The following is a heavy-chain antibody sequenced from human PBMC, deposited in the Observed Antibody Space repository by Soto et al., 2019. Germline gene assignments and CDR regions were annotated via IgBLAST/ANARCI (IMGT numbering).Heavy chain of an antibody. J-gene: IGHJ5*02. V-gene: IGHV3-21*01. CDR2: ISSSSSYI. D-gene: IGHD6-13*01. CDR1: GFTFSSYS. CDR3: ARGPYSSSWYNWFDP. Sequence: GGSLRLSCAASGFTFSSYSMNWVRQAPGKGLEWVSSISSSSSYIYYADSVKGRFTISRDNAKNSLYLQMNSLRAEDTAAYYCARGPYSSSWYNWFDPWGQGTLVTVSS.